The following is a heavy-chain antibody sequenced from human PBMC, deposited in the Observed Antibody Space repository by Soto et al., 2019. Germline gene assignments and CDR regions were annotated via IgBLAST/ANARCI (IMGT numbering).Heavy chain of an antibody. V-gene: IGHV4-34*01. CDR2: INHSGNT. D-gene: IGHD2-15*01. J-gene: IGHJ6*03. CDR3: GKGRGSRVLNCRGGSCYYYYYMDV. Sequence: QVQLQQWGAGLLKPSETLSLTCAVYGGSFSGYYWSWIRQPPGKGLGWIGDINHSGNTNYNPSLKSRCTTPVDTAKNQPSLKLSSGTAADTAVYYCGKGRGSRVLNCRGGSCYYYYYMDVRGKGTTVTLSS. CDR1: GGSFSGYY.